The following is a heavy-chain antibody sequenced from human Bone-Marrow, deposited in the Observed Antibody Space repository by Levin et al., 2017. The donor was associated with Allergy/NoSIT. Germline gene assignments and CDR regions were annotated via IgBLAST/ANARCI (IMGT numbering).Heavy chain of an antibody. CDR3: ARETTDDYYDSSVS. J-gene: IGHJ5*02. CDR1: GFAFSSFS. Sequence: GGSLRLSCAASGFAFSSFSMNWVRQAPGKGLEWVSSISSSSTYIYYADSLKGRVTISRDNAKNSLYLQMNSLRVEDTAVYYCARETTDDYYDSSVSWGQGTLVTVSS. V-gene: IGHV3-21*06. D-gene: IGHD3-22*01. CDR2: ISSSSTYI.